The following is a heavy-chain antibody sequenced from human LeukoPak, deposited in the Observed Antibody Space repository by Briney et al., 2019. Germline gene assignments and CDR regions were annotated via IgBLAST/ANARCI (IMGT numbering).Heavy chain of an antibody. J-gene: IGHJ4*02. CDR1: GFTFSVYG. Sequence: GGSLRLSCAASGFTFSVYGMSWVRQAPGKGLEWVSHISSGRSVMNYADSVKGRFTISRDNGKNSVYLQMNSLRDEDTAVYYCARDKEGVAGPAYWGQGTLVTVSS. V-gene: IGHV3-48*02. CDR2: ISSGRSVM. CDR3: ARDKEGVAGPAY. D-gene: IGHD6-19*01.